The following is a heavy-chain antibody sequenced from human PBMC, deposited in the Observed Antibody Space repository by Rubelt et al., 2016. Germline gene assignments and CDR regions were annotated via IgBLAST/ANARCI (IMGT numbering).Heavy chain of an antibody. D-gene: IGHD3-22*01. Sequence: IGWVRQMPGKGLEWMGIIYPGDSDTRYSPSFQGQVTISADKSISTAYLQWSSLKASDTAMYYCASRRFDSSANMAEWGAFDIWGQGTMVTVSS. J-gene: IGHJ3*02. V-gene: IGHV5-51*01. CDR3: ASRRFDSSANMAEWGAFDI. CDR2: IYPGDSDT.